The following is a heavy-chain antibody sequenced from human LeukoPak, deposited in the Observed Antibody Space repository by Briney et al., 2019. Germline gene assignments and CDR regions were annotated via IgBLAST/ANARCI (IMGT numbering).Heavy chain of an antibody. CDR1: GFTFSDYA. D-gene: IGHD3-9*01. Sequence: GASLRLSCAASGFTFSDYAMSWVRQAPGKGLEWVSAIAGSGSGIYYADSMKSRFTISRDNSKNTLYLQINSLRAEDTAVYYCAKWGDYDVLTGYCVSDYWVHGTLVTVSS. CDR3: AKWGDYDVLTGYCVSDY. J-gene: IGHJ4*01. CDR2: IAGSGSGI. V-gene: IGHV3-23*01.